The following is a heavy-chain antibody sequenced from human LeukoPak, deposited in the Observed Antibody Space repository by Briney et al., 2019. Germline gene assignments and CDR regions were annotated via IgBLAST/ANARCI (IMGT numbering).Heavy chain of an antibody. CDR2: ILYDGRTT. V-gene: IGHV3-30*04. D-gene: IGHD2/OR15-2a*01. CDR1: GFTFRSYT. CDR3: AREIQGSAFSFDY. Sequence: GGSLRLSCAASGFTFRSYTMHWVRQAPGKGLEWVAVILYDGRTTNYAESVRGRFTISRDTSENTLYLQMNNLRPEDTAIYYCAREIQGSAFSFDYWGQGTLVTVSS. J-gene: IGHJ4*02.